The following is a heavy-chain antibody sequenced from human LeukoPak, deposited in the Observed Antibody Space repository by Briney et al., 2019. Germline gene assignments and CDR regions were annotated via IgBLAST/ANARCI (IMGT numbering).Heavy chain of an antibody. CDR2: ISGSGCST. V-gene: IGHV3-23*01. Sequence: GGSLRLSCAASGFTFSSYAMSWVRQAPGKGLEWVSAISGSGCSTYYADSVKGRFTISRDNSKNTLYLQMNSLRAEDTAVYYCAKGGYSSGWLRGNWFDPWGQGTLVTVSS. CDR1: GFTFSSYA. J-gene: IGHJ5*02. CDR3: AKGGYSSGWLRGNWFDP. D-gene: IGHD6-19*01.